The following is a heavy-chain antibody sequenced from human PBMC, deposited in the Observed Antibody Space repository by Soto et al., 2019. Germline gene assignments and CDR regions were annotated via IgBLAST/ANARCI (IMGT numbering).Heavy chain of an antibody. CDR1: GFTFSSYW. Sequence: EVQLVESGGGLVQPVESLRLSCAASGFTFSSYWMHWIRQAPGKGLVWVSRVSSDGSSTVYANSVKGRLTISRDNAKNTLYLQMNSLSDEDTAVYYCARGLPNYSSFDSWGQGTLVTVSS. CDR2: VSSDGSST. V-gene: IGHV3-74*01. D-gene: IGHD4-4*01. CDR3: ARGLPNYSSFDS. J-gene: IGHJ4*02.